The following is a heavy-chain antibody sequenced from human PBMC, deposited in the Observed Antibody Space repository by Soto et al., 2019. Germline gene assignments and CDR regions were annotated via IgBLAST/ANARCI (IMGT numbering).Heavy chain of an antibody. V-gene: IGHV3-11*01. CDR1: GFSFSEFY. J-gene: IGHJ4*02. D-gene: IGHD5-12*01. Sequence: PGGSLRLSCAASGFSFSEFYMSWIRQAPGKGLEWVSYISVSGDTKHYADSEKGRFTISRDNAKNSLYLDINSLRAEDTAVYYCARRRGSSGYDLDFWGQGTLVTVSS. CDR2: ISVSGDTK. CDR3: ARRRGSSGYDLDF.